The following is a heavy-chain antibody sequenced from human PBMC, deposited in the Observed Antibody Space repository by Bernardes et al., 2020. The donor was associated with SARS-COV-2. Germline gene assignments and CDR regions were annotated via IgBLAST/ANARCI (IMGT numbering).Heavy chain of an antibody. D-gene: IGHD5-18*01. Sequence: SETLSLTCTVSGDSITRGDFFWSWIRQPAGKGLEWVGRIHTSYNTNYNPSLNNRVTISLDTSKNQFSLRLTSVTAADTAVYYCATAGHTYGHKGVNYYGLDVWGQGTSVTVS. CDR2: IHTSYNT. V-gene: IGHV4-61*02. CDR1: GDSITRGDFF. J-gene: IGHJ6*02. CDR3: ATAGHTYGHKGVNYYGLDV.